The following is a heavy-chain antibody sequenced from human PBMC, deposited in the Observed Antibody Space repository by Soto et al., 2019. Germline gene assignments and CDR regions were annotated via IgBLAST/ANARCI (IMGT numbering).Heavy chain of an antibody. Sequence: GGSLSLSCAASGFIFSNYAMNWVRQAPGKGLERVSVIGRRGNSAYYADSVQGRFTISRDNSKNTLSLQMSSLTADDTAIYYCVREGRGSFDFWGRGTMVTVSS. CDR2: IGRRGNSA. CDR1: GFIFSNYA. D-gene: IGHD5-12*01. V-gene: IGHV3-23*01. J-gene: IGHJ3*01. CDR3: VREGRGSFDF.